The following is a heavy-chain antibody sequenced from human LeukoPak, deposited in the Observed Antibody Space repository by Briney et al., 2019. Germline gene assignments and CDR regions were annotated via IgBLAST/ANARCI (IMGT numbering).Heavy chain of an antibody. CDR3: TRISADSGSSPFDY. CDR1: GGSISSGDYY. Sequence: TLSLTCTVSGGSISSGDYYWSWIRQPPGKALEWLARIDWDDDKFYSTSLKSRLTISKDTSKNQVVLTMTNMDPVDTATYYCTRISADSGSSPFDYWGQGTLVTVSS. CDR2: IDWDDDK. J-gene: IGHJ4*02. D-gene: IGHD6-6*01. V-gene: IGHV2-70*16.